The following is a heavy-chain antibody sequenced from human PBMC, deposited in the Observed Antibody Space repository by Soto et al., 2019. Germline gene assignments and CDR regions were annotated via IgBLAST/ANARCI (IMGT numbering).Heavy chain of an antibody. J-gene: IGHJ1*01. D-gene: IGHD3-10*01. CDR3: TRGTSATTGSPSGVNFHH. CDR2: INPSGGST. Sequence: QVQLVQSGAEVKKPGASVKVSCKASGYTFTTYYMHWVRQAPGQGLERMGIINPSGGSTSYAQKFQGRVTMTRDTSTSTVYMELNSLRSEDTAVYYCTRGTSATTGSPSGVNFHHWGQGTLVTVSS. CDR1: GYTFTTYY. V-gene: IGHV1-46*03.